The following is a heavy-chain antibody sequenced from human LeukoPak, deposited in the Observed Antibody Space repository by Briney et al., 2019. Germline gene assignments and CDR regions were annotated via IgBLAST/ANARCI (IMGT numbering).Heavy chain of an antibody. CDR3: AIVVPAAINWFDP. V-gene: IGHV4-39*07. D-gene: IGHD2-2*01. Sequence: SETLSLTCTVSGGSISSSSYYWGWIRQPPGKGLEWIGSIYYSGSPYYNPSLKSRVTISVDTSKNQFSLKLSSVTAADTAVYYCAIVVPAAINWFDPWGQGTLVTVSS. CDR1: GGSISSSSYY. J-gene: IGHJ5*02. CDR2: IYYSGSP.